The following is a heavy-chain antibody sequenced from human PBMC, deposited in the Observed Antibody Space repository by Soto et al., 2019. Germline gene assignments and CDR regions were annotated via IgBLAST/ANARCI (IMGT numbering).Heavy chain of an antibody. CDR1: GGSISSSTYY. CDR3: ARHFYDFLTGPVPYYFDY. CDR2: IYYSGST. Sequence: QLQLQESGPGLVKPSETLSLTCTVSGGSISSSTYYWGWIRQPPGKGLEWIGSIYYSGSTYYNPSLKSRVIISVDTSKNQFSLKLRSVTAADTAVYYCARHFYDFLTGPVPYYFDYWGQGTLVTVSS. D-gene: IGHD3-9*01. V-gene: IGHV4-39*01. J-gene: IGHJ4*02.